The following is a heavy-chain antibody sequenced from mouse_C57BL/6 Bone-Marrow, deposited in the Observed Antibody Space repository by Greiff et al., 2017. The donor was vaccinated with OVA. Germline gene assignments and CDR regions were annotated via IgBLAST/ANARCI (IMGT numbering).Heavy chain of an antibody. CDR1: GSTFTDYE. D-gene: IGHD2-5*01. V-gene: IGHV1-15*01. CDR2: IDPETGGT. Sequence: QVQLQQSGAELVRPGASVTLSCKASGSTFTDYEMHWVKQTPVHGLEWIGAIDPETGGTAYNQKFKGKAILTADKSSSTAYMELRSLTSEDSAVYYCTRGYSNYYAMDYWGQGTSVTVSS. CDR3: TRGYSNYYAMDY. J-gene: IGHJ4*01.